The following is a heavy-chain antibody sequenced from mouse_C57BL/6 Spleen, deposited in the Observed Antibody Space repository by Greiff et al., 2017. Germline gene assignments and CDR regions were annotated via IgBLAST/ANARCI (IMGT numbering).Heavy chain of an antibody. CDR3: TRGGLAYYSNYGAMDY. J-gene: IGHJ4*01. CDR1: GYTFTDYE. Sequence: VQLQQSGAELVRPGASVTLSCKASGYTFTDYEMHWVKQTPVHGLEWIGAIDPETGGTAYNQKFKGKAILTADKSSSTAYMELRSLTSEDSAVYYCTRGGLAYYSNYGAMDYWGQGTSVTVSS. CDR2: IDPETGGT. D-gene: IGHD2-5*01. V-gene: IGHV1-15*01.